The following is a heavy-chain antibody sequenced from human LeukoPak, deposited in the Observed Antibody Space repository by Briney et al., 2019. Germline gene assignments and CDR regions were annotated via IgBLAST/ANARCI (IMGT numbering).Heavy chain of an antibody. CDR1: GFTVTSND. CDR3: TTYCSSTSCYAFDI. J-gene: IGHJ3*02. D-gene: IGHD2-2*01. CDR2: IRSKAYGGTT. V-gene: IGHV3-49*04. Sequence: GGSLRLSCAASGFTVTSNDMSWVRQAPGKGLEWISFIRSKAYGGTTEYAASVKDRFTISRDDSKSITYLQMNSLKTEDTAVYYCTTYCSSTSCYAFDIWGQGTMVTVSS.